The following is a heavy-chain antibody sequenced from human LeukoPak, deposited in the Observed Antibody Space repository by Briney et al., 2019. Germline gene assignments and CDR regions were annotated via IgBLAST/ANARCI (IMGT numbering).Heavy chain of an antibody. D-gene: IGHD3-22*01. Sequence: SGPTLVNPTQTLTLTCTFSGFSLSTIGVGVGWIRQPPGKALEWLAHIFWDDDKRYSPSLKSRVTITKDTSKNQVVLTMTNMDPLDTANDFLANPDYYDSNNYYPLPYFHHWGQGTLVTVSS. CDR1: GFSLSTIGVG. J-gene: IGHJ1*01. CDR2: IFWDDDK. CDR3: ANPDYYDSNNYYPLPYFHH. V-gene: IGHV2-5*02.